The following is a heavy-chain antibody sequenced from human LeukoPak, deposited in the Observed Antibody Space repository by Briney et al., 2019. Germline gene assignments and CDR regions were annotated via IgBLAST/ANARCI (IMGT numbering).Heavy chain of an antibody. CDR2: INPNSGGT. CDR3: ATSSGWKSNIDY. Sequence: ASVKVSCKASGYTFAGYYMHWVRQAPGQGLEWMGWINPNSGGTNYAQKFQGRVTMTRDTSISTAYMELSRLRSDDTAVFYCATSSGWKSNIDYWGQGTLVTVSS. CDR1: GYTFAGYY. D-gene: IGHD6-19*01. V-gene: IGHV1-2*02. J-gene: IGHJ4*02.